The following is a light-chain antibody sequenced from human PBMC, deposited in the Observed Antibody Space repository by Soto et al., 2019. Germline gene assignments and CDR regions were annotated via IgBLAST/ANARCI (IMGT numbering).Light chain of an antibody. J-gene: IGLJ1*01. CDR1: SSDVGGYNY. CDR2: DVS. CDR3: SSYTSSSTLYV. Sequence: QSALTQPASVSGSPGQSITISCTGTSSDVGGYNYVSWYQQHPGKAPKLTIYDVSNRHSGVSHRFSGSKSGNTASLTISGLQAEDEADYYCSSYTSSSTLYVFGTGTKLTVL. V-gene: IGLV2-14*01.